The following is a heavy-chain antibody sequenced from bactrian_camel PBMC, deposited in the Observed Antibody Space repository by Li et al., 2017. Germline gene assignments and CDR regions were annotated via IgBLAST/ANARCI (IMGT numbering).Heavy chain of an antibody. J-gene: IGHJ6*01. Sequence: QVQLVESGGGSVQAGGSLRLSCAASGFTFDDHDMGWFRQAHGDGCELVSTISSERSTYYADSVKGRFTISRGNAKKAVYLEMNSLKPEDTGVYYCAADRGYGLDCDDASGYWGQGT. CDR1: GFTFDDHD. V-gene: IGHV3S63*01. CDR2: ISSERST. D-gene: IGHD3*01. CDR3: AADRGYGLDCDDASGY.